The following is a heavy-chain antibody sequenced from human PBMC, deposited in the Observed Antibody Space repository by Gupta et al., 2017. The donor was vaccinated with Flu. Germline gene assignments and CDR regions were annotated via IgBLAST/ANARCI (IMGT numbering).Heavy chain of an antibody. CDR3: AKDRTMIPNGFDY. Sequence: QVQLVESGGGVVQPGRSLRLSCAASGFTFSSYGMHWVRQAPGKGLEWVAVISYDGSNKYYADSVKGRFTISRDNSKNTLYLQMNSLRAEDTAVYYCAKDRTMIPNGFDYWGQGTLVTVSS. J-gene: IGHJ4*02. CDR1: GFTFSSYG. D-gene: IGHD3-22*01. CDR2: ISYDGSNK. V-gene: IGHV3-30*18.